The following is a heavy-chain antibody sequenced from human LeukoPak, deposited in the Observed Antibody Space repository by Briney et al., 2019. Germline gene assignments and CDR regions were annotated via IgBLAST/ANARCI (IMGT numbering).Heavy chain of an antibody. CDR2: IYYSGST. Sequence: PSETLSLTCTVSGGSISSSSYYWGWIRQPPGKGLEWIGSIYYSGSTYSNPSLNSRVTISVDTSKNQFSLKLRSVTAADTAVYYCAGDQGTVTTYYWGQGTPVTASS. J-gene: IGHJ4*02. D-gene: IGHD4-17*01. V-gene: IGHV4-39*02. CDR1: GGSISSSSYY. CDR3: AGDQGTVTTYY.